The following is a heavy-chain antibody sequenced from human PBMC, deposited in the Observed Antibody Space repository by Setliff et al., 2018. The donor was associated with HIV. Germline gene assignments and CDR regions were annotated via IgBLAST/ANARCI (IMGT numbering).Heavy chain of an antibody. CDR2: INWNSGTI. CDR3: AKDYGDGHNWGAFDI. V-gene: IGHV3-9*01. Sequence: GGSLRLSCAASGFSFSSYWMHWVRQAPGKGLEWVSGINWNSGTIAYADFVKGRFTISRDNTKNFVFLEMTNLRPEDTALYFCAKDYGDGHNWGAFDISGQGTMVTVSS. D-gene: IGHD1-1*01. CDR1: GFSFSSYW. J-gene: IGHJ3*02.